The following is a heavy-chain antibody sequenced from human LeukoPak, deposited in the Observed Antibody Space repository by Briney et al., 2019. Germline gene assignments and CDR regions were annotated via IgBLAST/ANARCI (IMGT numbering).Heavy chain of an antibody. V-gene: IGHV4-39*07. CDR2: IYSSGST. CDR3: ARDHLKLVGATMGGEFDP. CDR1: GGSISSSSYY. D-gene: IGHD1-26*01. Sequence: SETLSLTCTVSGGSISSSSYYWGWIRQPPGKGLEWIGSIYSSGSTYYNPSLKSRVTISVDTSKNQFSLKLSSVTAADTAVYYCARDHLKLVGATMGGEFDPWGQGTLVTVSS. J-gene: IGHJ5*02.